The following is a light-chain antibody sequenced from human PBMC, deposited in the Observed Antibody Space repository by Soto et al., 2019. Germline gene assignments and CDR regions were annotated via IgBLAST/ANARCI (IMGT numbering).Light chain of an antibody. CDR3: QQYGSPPWT. J-gene: IGKJ1*01. CDR2: GAS. Sequence: EIVLTQSPDTLSLSPGEGATLSCRASQSVSNNYLLWYQQKPGQAPRPLVYGASTRAPGIPDRFSGSGSGTDFTLTISRLEPEDFAVYYCQQYGSPPWTFGQGTKVEIK. CDR1: QSVSNNY. V-gene: IGKV3-20*01.